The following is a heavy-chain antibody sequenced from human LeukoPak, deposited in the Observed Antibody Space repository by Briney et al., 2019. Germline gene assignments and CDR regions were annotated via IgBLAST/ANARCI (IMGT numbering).Heavy chain of an antibody. V-gene: IGHV3-23*01. J-gene: IGHJ4*02. CDR3: TRSGYRHPYHFDS. CDR2: ISGSGGST. Sequence: GGSLRLSCAASGFTFSSYAMSWVRQAPGKGLEWVSAISGSGGSTYYADSVKGRFTISRDNSKNTLSFQMNSLRAEDTAIYYCTRSGYRHPYHFDSWGQGTLVTVSS. CDR1: GFTFSSYA. D-gene: IGHD3-22*01.